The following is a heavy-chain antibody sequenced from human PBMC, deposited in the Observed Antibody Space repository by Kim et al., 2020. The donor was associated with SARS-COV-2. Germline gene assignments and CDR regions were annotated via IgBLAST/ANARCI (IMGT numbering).Heavy chain of an antibody. J-gene: IGHJ6*02. Sequence: SETLSLTCTVSGGSISSGGYYWSWIRQHPGKGLEWIGYIYYSGSTYYNPSLKSRVTISVDTSKNQFSLKLSSVTAADTAVYYCARDRARALLWFGELLDNYGMDVWGQGTTVTVSS. CDR1: GGSISSGGYY. CDR2: IYYSGST. D-gene: IGHD3-10*01. CDR3: ARDRARALLWFGELLDNYGMDV. V-gene: IGHV4-31*03.